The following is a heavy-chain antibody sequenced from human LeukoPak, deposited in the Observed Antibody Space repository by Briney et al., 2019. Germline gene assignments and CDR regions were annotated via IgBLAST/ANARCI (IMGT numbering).Heavy chain of an antibody. CDR3: ARRGGSGSYYTPQTYYYYYYYMDV. V-gene: IGHV4-34*01. CDR1: GGSISSYY. J-gene: IGHJ6*03. Sequence: SETLSLTCTVSGGSISSYYWSWIRQPPGKGLEWIGEINHSGSTNYNPSLKSRVTISVDTSKNQFSLKLSSVTAADTAVYYCARRGGSGSYYTPQTYYYYYYYMDVWGKGTTVTVSS. D-gene: IGHD3-10*01. CDR2: INHSGST.